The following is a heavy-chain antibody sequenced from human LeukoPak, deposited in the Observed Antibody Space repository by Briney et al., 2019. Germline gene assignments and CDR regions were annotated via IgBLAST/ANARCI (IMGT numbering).Heavy chain of an antibody. CDR2: IIPIFGTA. CDR3: ARGGYCSSTSRYFDY. CDR1: GGTFSSYA. V-gene: IGHV1-69*13. J-gene: IGHJ4*02. D-gene: IGHD2-2*01. Sequence: SVKVSCKASGGTFSSYAISWVRQAPGQGLEWMGGIIPIFGTANYAQKFQGRVTITADESTSTAYMELSSLRSEDTAVYYCARGGYCSSTSRYFDYWGQGTLVTVSS.